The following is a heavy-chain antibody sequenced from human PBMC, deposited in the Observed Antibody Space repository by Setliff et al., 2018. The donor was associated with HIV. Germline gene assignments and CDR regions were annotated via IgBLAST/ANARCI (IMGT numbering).Heavy chain of an antibody. V-gene: IGHV3-74*01. CDR1: GFTFDRFW. D-gene: IGHD2-15*01. Sequence: GGSLRLSCAASGFTFDRFWMHWVRQAPGKGLVWVSRINGDGSDTVYADSVKGRFTISRDNAKNSLYLQMNSLRAEDTAVYYCARKLLTRPNYYGMDVWGQGTTVTVSS. CDR3: ARKLLTRPNYYGMDV. CDR2: INGDGSDT. J-gene: IGHJ6*02.